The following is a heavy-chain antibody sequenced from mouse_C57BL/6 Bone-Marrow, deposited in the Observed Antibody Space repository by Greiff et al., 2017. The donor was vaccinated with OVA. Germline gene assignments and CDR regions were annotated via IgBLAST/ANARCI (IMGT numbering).Heavy chain of an antibody. CDR2: IYPRSGNT. Sequence: QVQLKQSGAELARPGASVKLSCKASGYTFTSYGISWVKQRPGQGLEWIGEIYPRSGNTYYNEKFKGKATLTADKSSSTAYMELRSLTSEDSAVYFCARLYYSNFWYFDVWGTGTTVTVSS. CDR1: GYTFTSYG. CDR3: ARLYYSNFWYFDV. J-gene: IGHJ1*03. D-gene: IGHD2-5*01. V-gene: IGHV1-81*01.